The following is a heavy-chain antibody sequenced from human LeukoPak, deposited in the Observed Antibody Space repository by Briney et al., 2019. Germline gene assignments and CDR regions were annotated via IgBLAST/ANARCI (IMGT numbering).Heavy chain of an antibody. D-gene: IGHD6-13*01. CDR1: GYSFTSYD. Sequence: ASVKVSCKASGYSFTSYDINWVRQATGQGLEWMGWMNPNSGNTGYAQKFQGRVTITRNTSISTAYMELSSLRSEDTAVYFCARGSSSSWGKIDYWGQGTMVTVSS. J-gene: IGHJ4*02. CDR3: ARGSSSSWGKIDY. CDR2: MNPNSGNT. V-gene: IGHV1-8*03.